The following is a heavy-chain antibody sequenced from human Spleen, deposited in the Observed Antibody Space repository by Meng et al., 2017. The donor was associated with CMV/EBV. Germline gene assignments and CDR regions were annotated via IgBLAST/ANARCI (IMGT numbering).Heavy chain of an antibody. D-gene: IGHD1-20*01. CDR3: ARGITGTYFVSDY. Sequence: TCAVYGGSLSGYYWSWIRQSPGKGLEWIGEINQSGTTNYSPSLKSRVTISVDTSKKQFSLKIKSVTAADTAVYYCARGITGTYFVSDYWGHGTLVTSPQ. CDR1: GGSLSGYY. V-gene: IGHV4-34*01. J-gene: IGHJ4*01. CDR2: INQSGTT.